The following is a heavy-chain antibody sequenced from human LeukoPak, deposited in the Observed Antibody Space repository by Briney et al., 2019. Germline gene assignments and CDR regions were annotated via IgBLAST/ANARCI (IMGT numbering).Heavy chain of an antibody. J-gene: IGHJ3*02. V-gene: IGHV4-38-2*02. D-gene: IGHD3-16*01. CDR3: ARDPREPLRGSVDDAFDI. Sequence: PSETLSLTCTVSGYSISSGYYWGWIRQPPGKGLEWIGSIYHSGSTYYNPPLKSRVTISVDTSKNQFSLKLSSVTAADTAVYYCARDPREPLRGSVDDAFDIWGQGTMVTVSS. CDR1: GYSISSGYY. CDR2: IYHSGST.